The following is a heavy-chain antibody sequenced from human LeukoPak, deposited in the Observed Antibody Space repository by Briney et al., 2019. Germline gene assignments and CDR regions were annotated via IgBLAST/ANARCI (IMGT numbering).Heavy chain of an antibody. Sequence: GGSLRLSCAASAFPFNSYTMAWVRQAPGQGLEWLSNIDGTSSIINYADSVKGRFTISRDNARNTLYLQMNSLRAEDTAVYYCARELRDGYNSPDYWGQGTLVTVSS. V-gene: IGHV3-48*01. CDR3: ARELRDGYNSPDY. CDR2: IDGTSSII. CDR1: AFPFNSYT. D-gene: IGHD5-24*01. J-gene: IGHJ4*02.